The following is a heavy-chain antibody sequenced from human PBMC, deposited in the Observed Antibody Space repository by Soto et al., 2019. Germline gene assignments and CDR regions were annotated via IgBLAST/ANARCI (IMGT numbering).Heavy chain of an antibody. CDR2: IYYSGNT. Sequence: QLQLQESGPGLVKPSETLSLTCTVSGGSISSSSYYWGWIRQPPGKGLEWIGSIYYSGNTYYNPSLKSRVTISVDTSKNQFSLKLSSVTAADTAVYYCARRLTTILFVEWYFDLWGRGTLVTVSS. D-gene: IGHD4-17*01. CDR1: GGSISSSSYY. J-gene: IGHJ2*01. V-gene: IGHV4-39*01. CDR3: ARRLTTILFVEWYFDL.